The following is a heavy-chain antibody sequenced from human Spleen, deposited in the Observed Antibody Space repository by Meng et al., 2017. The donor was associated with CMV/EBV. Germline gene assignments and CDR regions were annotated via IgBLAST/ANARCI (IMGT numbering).Heavy chain of an antibody. CDR1: GGSISSALYS. D-gene: IGHD2-2*01. CDR2: ISYSGIT. V-gene: IGHV4-39*01. Sequence: SETLSLTCSVSGGSISSALYSWVWIRQPPGKGLEWVGRISYSGITYYNSSLKSRVTMSLDTSKSQFSLKLTSVTAADTAVYYCARHTSKYSTSWPVKDWGQGTLVTVSS. CDR3: ARHTSKYSTSWPVKD. J-gene: IGHJ4*02.